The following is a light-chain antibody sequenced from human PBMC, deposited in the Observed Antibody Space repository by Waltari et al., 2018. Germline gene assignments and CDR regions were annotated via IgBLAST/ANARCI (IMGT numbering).Light chain of an antibody. CDR3: QQSYNTPPMYT. Sequence: DIQMTQSPSSLSASVGDRVTITCRASQKIYTYLNWYQQKAGKAPNLLISSVSTLQSGVPSRVSGSGSGTEFTLTISSLQPEDFATYFCQQSYNTPPMYTFGQGTKLELK. V-gene: IGKV1-39*01. CDR2: SVS. J-gene: IGKJ2*01. CDR1: QKIYTY.